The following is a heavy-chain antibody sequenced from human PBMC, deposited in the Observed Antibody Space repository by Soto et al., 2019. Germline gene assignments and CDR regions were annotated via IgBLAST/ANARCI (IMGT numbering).Heavy chain of an antibody. CDR3: ARHSVVVAATPLMDV. CDR1: GGSISSYY. J-gene: IGHJ6*04. V-gene: IGHV4-59*08. CDR2: IYYSGST. D-gene: IGHD2-15*01. Sequence: PSETLSLTCTVSGGSISSYYWSWIRQPTGKGLEWIGYIYYSGSTNYNPSLKSRVTISVDTSKKQFSLKLSSVTAADTAVYYCARHSVVVAATPLMDVWGKVTRVTVSS.